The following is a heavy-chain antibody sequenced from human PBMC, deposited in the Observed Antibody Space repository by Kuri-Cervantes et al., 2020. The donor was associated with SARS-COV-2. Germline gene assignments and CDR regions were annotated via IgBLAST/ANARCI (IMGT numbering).Heavy chain of an antibody. D-gene: IGHD3-22*01. V-gene: IGHV4-4*02. Sequence: GSLRLSCAASGCSFSSSIWWSWVRQPPGRGLEWLGVIYDCGSTNYNPSLKRRVTISVDKSKNQFYLKVSSVTAADTAVYYCARWGGQSDGSGPNEHRGQGTLVTVSS. J-gene: IGHJ4*02. CDR2: IYDCGST. CDR1: GCSFSSSIW. CDR3: ARWGGQSDGSGPNEH.